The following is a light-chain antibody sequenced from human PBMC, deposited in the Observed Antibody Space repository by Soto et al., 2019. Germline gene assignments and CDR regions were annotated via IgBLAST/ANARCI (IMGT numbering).Light chain of an antibody. CDR1: QSVGTN. V-gene: IGKV3-15*01. J-gene: IGKJ1*01. CDR2: AAS. CDR3: QEYNNWPTWT. Sequence: IVMTQSPATLSVSPGERATLSCRASQSVGTNLAWYQQKPRQAPRLLIYAASTRATGLPARFSGSGSGTDFTLTISSLQSEDFAVYYCQEYNNWPTWTFGQGTKV.